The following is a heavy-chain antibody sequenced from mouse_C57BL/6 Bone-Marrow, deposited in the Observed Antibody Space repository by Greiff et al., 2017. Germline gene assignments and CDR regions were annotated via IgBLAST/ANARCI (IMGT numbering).Heavy chain of an antibody. D-gene: IGHD1-1*01. Sequence: VQLQQSGAELVRPGASVKLSCTASGFNIKDYYMHWVKQRPEQGLEWIGRIDPEDGDTEYAPKFPGKATMTADTSSNTAYLQLSSLTSEDTAVYYCTTGYYGSSWGDWYFDVWGTGTTVTVSS. J-gene: IGHJ1*03. V-gene: IGHV14-1*01. CDR2: IDPEDGDT. CDR1: GFNIKDYY. CDR3: TTGYYGSSWGDWYFDV.